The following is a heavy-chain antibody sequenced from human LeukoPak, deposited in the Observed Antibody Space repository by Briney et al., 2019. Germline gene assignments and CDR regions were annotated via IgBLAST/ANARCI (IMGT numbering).Heavy chain of an antibody. CDR3: ASGSCSTSCYHLDWFDP. Sequence: ASVKVSCKASGGTFSSYAISWVRQAPGQGLEWMGRIIPIFGIANYAQKFQGRVTITADKSTSTAYMELSSLRSEDTAVYYCASGSCSTSCYHLDWFDPWGQGTLVTVSP. V-gene: IGHV1-69*04. CDR2: IIPIFGIA. D-gene: IGHD2-2*01. J-gene: IGHJ5*02. CDR1: GGTFSSYA.